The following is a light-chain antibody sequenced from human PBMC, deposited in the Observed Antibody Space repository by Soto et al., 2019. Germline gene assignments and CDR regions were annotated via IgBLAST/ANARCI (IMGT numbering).Light chain of an antibody. CDR1: SSDVGAYNY. CDR2: DVA. CDR3: SSYTIRSTVV. Sequence: QSVLTQPASVSGSPGQSITISCTGTSSDVGAYNYVSWYQHHPGKAPKLMIYDVANRPSGVSNRFSGSKSGNTASLTISGLQAEDEDDYYCSSYTIRSTVVFGGGTKLTVL. V-gene: IGLV2-14*03. J-gene: IGLJ2*01.